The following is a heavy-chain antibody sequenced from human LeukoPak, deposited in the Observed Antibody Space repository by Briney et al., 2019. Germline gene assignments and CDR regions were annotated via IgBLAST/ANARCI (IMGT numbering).Heavy chain of an antibody. CDR2: ISYTGAT. J-gene: IGHJ4*02. Sequence: SETLSLTCTVSGASISNQHWDWIRQSPGKGLEWIGYISYTGATGYNPSLKSRATISFDTSKNQFSLNIKSVTAADTAVYYCTRDFYETFDHWGQGKLVTV. D-gene: IGHD2/OR15-2a*01. CDR1: GASISNQH. V-gene: IGHV4-59*11. CDR3: TRDFYETFDH.